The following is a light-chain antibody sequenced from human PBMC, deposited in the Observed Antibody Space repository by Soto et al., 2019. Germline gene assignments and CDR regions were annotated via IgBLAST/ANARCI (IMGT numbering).Light chain of an antibody. CDR3: CSYTSTTTYV. CDR1: NSDVGSSTY. V-gene: IGLV2-14*01. CDR2: DVN. Sequence: QSVLTQPASVSGSPGQSISISCTGTNSDVGSSTYVTWYQQYPDKAPTLVIFDVNNRPSGISNRFSGSKSGNTASLTISGLQAEDEADYYCCSYTSTTTYVFGPGTKVTVL. J-gene: IGLJ1*01.